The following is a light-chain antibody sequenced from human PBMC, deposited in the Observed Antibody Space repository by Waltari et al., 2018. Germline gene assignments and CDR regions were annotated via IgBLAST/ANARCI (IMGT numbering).Light chain of an antibody. CDR1: QDITNY. CDR3: QQFDSLTWT. V-gene: IGKV1-33*01. CDR2: DAS. Sequence: DIQMTQSPSSLSASVGDRVTITCQASQDITNYLNWYQQKPGKAPKVVIYDASNLETGVPSRFSGTGSETDFTLTISSLQPEDIGTYYCQQFDSLTWTFGQGTKVEIK. J-gene: IGKJ1*01.